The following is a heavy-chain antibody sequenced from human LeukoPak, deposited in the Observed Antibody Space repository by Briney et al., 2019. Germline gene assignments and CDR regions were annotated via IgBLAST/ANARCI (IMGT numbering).Heavy chain of an antibody. V-gene: IGHV5-51*01. CDR3: ARHRSPGYCSSTSCPPHYYMDV. Sequence: GESLKISCKGSGYSFTSYWIGWVRQMPGKGLEWMGIINPGDSDTRYSPSFQGQVTISADKSIGTAYLQWSSLKASDTAMYYCARHRSPGYCSSTSCPPHYYMDVWGKGTTVTVSS. CDR2: INPGDSDT. D-gene: IGHD2-2*01. CDR1: GYSFTSYW. J-gene: IGHJ6*03.